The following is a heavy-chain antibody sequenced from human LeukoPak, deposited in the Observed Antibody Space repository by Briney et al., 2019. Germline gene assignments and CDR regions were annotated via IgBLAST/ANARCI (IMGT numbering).Heavy chain of an antibody. CDR1: GFTFSSYG. CDR3: AREGGEGNIVVVPAAIYFDY. D-gene: IGHD2-2*02. J-gene: IGHJ4*02. V-gene: IGHV3-30*03. Sequence: GRSLRLSCAASGFTFSSYGMHWVRQAPGKGLEWVAVILYDGSYKYYADSVKGRFTISRDNSKNTLYLQMNSLRAEDTAVYYCAREGGEGNIVVVPAAIYFDYWGQGTLVTVSS. CDR2: ILYDGSYK.